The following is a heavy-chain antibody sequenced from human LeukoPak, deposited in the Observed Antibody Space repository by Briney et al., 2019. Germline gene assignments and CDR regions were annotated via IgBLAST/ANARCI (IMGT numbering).Heavy chain of an antibody. Sequence: GGSLRLSCAASGFTFSSYAMHWVRQAPGKGLEWVAVISYDGSNKYYADSVKGRFTISRDNSKNTLYLQMNSLRAEDTAVYYCARAFGYGDFWSGYYAHYYYYGMDVWGQGTTVTVSS. J-gene: IGHJ6*02. CDR2: ISYDGSNK. CDR3: ARAFGYGDFWSGYYAHYYYYGMDV. D-gene: IGHD3-3*01. CDR1: GFTFSSYA. V-gene: IGHV3-30-3*01.